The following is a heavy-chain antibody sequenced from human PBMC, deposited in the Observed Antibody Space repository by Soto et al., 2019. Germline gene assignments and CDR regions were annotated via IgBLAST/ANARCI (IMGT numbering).Heavy chain of an antibody. D-gene: IGHD3-22*01. CDR1: GFTFSSYW. Sequence: GGSLRLSCAASGFTFSSYWMHWVRQAPGKGLVWVSRINSDGSSTSYADSVKGRFTISRDNAKNTLYLQMNSLRAEDTAVYYCAIERVLLLPDYNYYYYGMDVWGQGTKVTVSS. CDR3: AIERVLLLPDYNYYYYGMDV. J-gene: IGHJ6*02. CDR2: INSDGSST. V-gene: IGHV3-74*01.